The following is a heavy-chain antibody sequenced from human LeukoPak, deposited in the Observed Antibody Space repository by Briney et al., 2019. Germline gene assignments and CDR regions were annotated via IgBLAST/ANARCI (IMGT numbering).Heavy chain of an antibody. Sequence: GGSLRLSCAASGFTFSSSAMSWVRQVPGKGLEWVSGISASGGSTSYADSVKGRFTISRDNSKNTLYLQMNSLRAGDTAVYYCAKCLVATIPEYWGQGTLVTVSS. CDR3: AKCLVATIPEY. CDR2: ISASGGST. D-gene: IGHD5-12*01. CDR1: GFTFSSSA. V-gene: IGHV3-23*01. J-gene: IGHJ4*02.